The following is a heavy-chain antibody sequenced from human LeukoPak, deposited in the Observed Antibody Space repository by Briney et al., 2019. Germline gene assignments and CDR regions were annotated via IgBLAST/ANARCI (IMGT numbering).Heavy chain of an antibody. J-gene: IGHJ4*02. CDR1: GFTFSSYA. Sequence: GGSLRLSCGASGFTFSSYAMHWVRQAPGKGLEWVANIRQDGDTKYYVDSVKGRFTISRDNAMNSLYLQMNSLRAEDTAIYYCARSLPYGTTWYGRSDFWGQGTLVTVSS. CDR3: ARSLPYGTTWYGRSDF. V-gene: IGHV3-7*03. CDR2: IRQDGDTK. D-gene: IGHD6-13*01.